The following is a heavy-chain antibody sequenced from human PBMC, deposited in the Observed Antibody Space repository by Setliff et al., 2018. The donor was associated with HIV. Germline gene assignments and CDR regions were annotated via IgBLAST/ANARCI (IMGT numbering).Heavy chain of an antibody. CDR1: GFTFSSYW. V-gene: IGHV3-74*01. J-gene: IGHJ4*02. CDR2: INSDGSST. CDR3: ARDPPWNYDSSGYPYYFDY. Sequence: PGGSLRLSCAASGFTFSSYWMHWVRRAPGKGLVWVSRINSDGSSTGYADSVKGRFTISRENAKNSLYLQMNSLRAEDTAVYYCARDPPWNYDSSGYPYYFDYWGQGTLVTVSS. D-gene: IGHD3-22*01.